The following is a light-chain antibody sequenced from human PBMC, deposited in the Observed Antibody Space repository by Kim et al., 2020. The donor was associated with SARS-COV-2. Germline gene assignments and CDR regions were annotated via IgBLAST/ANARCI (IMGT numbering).Light chain of an antibody. J-gene: IGKJ1*01. CDR3: QQYSSSPRT. CDR1: QTVTSNY. V-gene: IGKV3-20*01. CDR2: HAS. Sequence: SPGERATPSCRSSQTVTSNYLAWYQQKPGQAPRLLIYHASTRATGIPDRFSGSGSGTDFTLTISRLEPEDFALYYCQQYSSSPRTFGQGTKVDIK.